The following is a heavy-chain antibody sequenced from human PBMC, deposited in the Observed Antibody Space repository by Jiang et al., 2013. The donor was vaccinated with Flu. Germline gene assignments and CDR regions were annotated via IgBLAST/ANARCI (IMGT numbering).Heavy chain of an antibody. J-gene: IGHJ5*02. D-gene: IGHD6-13*01. Sequence: GSGLVKPSQTLSLTCTVSGGSISSGGYYWSWIRQHPGKGLEWIGYIYYSGSTYYNPSLKSRVTISVDTSKNQFSLKLSSVTAADTAVYYCARHVAAAGTVGGFDPWGQGTLVTVSS. V-gene: IGHV4-31*03. CDR3: ARHVAAAGTVGGFDP. CDR2: IYYSGST. CDR1: GGSISSGGYY.